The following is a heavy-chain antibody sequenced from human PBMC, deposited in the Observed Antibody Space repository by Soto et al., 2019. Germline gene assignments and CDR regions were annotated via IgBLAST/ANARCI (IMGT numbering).Heavy chain of an antibody. CDR2: MNPYSGNT. J-gene: IGHJ6*03. CDR1: GYTFTSYG. CDR3: ARGRWGTVTTLNYYYMDV. D-gene: IGHD4-17*01. Sequence: ASVKVSCKASGYTFTSYGISWVRQAPGQGLEWMGWMNPYSGNTGYAQKLQGRVTMTRDTSISTAYMELSSPRSEDTAVYYCARGRWGTVTTLNYYYMDVWGKGTTVTVSS. V-gene: IGHV1-8*02.